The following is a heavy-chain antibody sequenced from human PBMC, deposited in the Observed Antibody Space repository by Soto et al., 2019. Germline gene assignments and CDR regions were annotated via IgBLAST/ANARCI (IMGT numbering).Heavy chain of an antibody. J-gene: IGHJ6*02. V-gene: IGHV3-30*18. CDR1: GFTFSSYG. CDR3: AKGHVVVAATNVLGTNGMDV. Sequence: GGSLRLSCAASGFTFSSYGMHWVRQAPGKGLEWVAVISYDGSNKYYADSVKGRFTISRVNSKNTLYLQMNSLRAEDTAVYYCAKGHVVVAATNVLGTNGMDVWGQGTTVTVSS. CDR2: ISYDGSNK. D-gene: IGHD2-15*01.